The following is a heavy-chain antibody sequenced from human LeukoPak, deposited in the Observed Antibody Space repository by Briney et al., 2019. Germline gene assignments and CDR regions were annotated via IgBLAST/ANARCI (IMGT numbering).Heavy chain of an antibody. V-gene: IGHV1-3*01. J-gene: IGHJ4*02. CDR3: ARDPAPDYFDY. Sequence: ASVKVSCKASGYTFTNYVMHWVRQAPGQRLEWMGWTNAGNGNTKYSRKFQGRVTFTRDTSASTAYMELSSLRSEDTAVYYCARDPAPDYFDYWGQGTLVTVSS. CDR2: TNAGNGNT. CDR1: GYTFTNYV.